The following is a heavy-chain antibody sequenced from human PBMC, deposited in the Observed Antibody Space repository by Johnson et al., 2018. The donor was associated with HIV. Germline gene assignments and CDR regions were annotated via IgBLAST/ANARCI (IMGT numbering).Heavy chain of an antibody. J-gene: IGHJ3*02. CDR1: GFTFSDYY. CDR3: ARAAYSGSHHDAFDI. D-gene: IGHD1-26*01. V-gene: IGHV3-11*01. CDR2: ISSSGSTI. Sequence: QVQLVESGGGLVKPGGSLRLSCAASGFTFSDYYMSWIRPAPGKGLEWVSYISSSGSTIYDAVSVKGRFPISRDNAKNSLYLQMNSLRAEDTAVYYCARAAYSGSHHDAFDIWGQGTMVTVSS.